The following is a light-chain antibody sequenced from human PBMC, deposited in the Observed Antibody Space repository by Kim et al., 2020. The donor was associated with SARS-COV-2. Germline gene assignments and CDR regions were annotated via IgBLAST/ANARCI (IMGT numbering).Light chain of an antibody. J-gene: IGKJ2*01. CDR2: GAS. CDR3: QQYSHWPPYS. V-gene: IGKV3-15*01. Sequence: GSPGDSATLSCRASRSVNSHLAWYQQRRGQPPRLLIHGASNRATDVPPRFSGSGSGTEFTLTISGLQSEDFATYYCQQYSHWPPYSFGQGTKLEI. CDR1: RSVNSH.